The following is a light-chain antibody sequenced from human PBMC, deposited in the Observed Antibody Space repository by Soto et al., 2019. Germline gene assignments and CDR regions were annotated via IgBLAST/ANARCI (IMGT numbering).Light chain of an antibody. Sequence: QSVLRHPRSVCWAPGQRVTISCTGSSSNIGAGFDVHWYHQIAGTAPKLLIYGNSNRPSGVPDRFSGSKSGTSASLAINGLQAEDEAHYYRQSYDNSLSGSWVFGGGTKVTVL. CDR2: GNS. CDR3: QSYDNSLSGSWV. J-gene: IGLJ3*02. V-gene: IGLV1-40*01. CDR1: SSNIGAGFD.